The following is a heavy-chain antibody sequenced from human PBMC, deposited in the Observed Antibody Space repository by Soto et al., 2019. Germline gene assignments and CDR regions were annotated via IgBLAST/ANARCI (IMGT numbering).Heavy chain of an antibody. CDR3: ARDRIAAAGLDV. D-gene: IGHD6-13*01. CDR1: GFTFSSYA. CDR2: ISGSGGST. J-gene: IGHJ6*02. Sequence: PGGSLRLSCAACGFTFSSYAMSGVRQAPGKGLEWVSAISGSGGSTYYADSVKGRFTISRDNSKNTLYLQMNSLRAEDTAVYYCARDRIAAAGLDVWGQGTTVTVSS. V-gene: IGHV3-23*01.